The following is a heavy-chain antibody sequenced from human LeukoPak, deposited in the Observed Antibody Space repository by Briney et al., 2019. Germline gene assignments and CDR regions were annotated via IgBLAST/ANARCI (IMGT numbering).Heavy chain of an antibody. Sequence: ASETLSLTCTVSGYSISSGYYWGWIRQPPGKGLEWIGSIYHSGSTYNNPPLKSRVTISVDTSKNQFSLKQSSVTAADTAVYYCARGTNSGSYSYYFDYWGQGTLVTVSS. CDR3: ARGTNSGSYSYYFDY. D-gene: IGHD1-26*01. J-gene: IGHJ4*02. CDR1: GYSISSGYY. CDR2: IYHSGST. V-gene: IGHV4-38-2*02.